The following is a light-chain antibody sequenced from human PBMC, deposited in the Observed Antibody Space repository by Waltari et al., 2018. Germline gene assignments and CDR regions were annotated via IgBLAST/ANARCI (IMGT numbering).Light chain of an antibody. CDR1: QSILYSRKSKNY. CDR3: HQYYSLFT. Sequence: DIVMSQCPESLAVSMGERGTINCKCSQSILYSRKSKNYLASYHQKPGQSPNLLIYWSSTRQSGVPDLFSGSGSGTDFTLTISTLQAEDVAVYYCHQYYSLFTFGPGTKVDIK. J-gene: IGKJ3*01. V-gene: IGKV4-1*01. CDR2: WSS.